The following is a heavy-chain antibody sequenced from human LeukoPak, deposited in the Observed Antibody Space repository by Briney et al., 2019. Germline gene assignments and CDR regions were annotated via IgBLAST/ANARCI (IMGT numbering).Heavy chain of an antibody. V-gene: IGHV3-72*01. CDR2: TRTKASGYTT. CDR1: GFTFSDHY. J-gene: IGHJ3*02. D-gene: IGHD1-26*01. Sequence: PGGSLRLSCAASGFTFSDHYMDWVRQAPGKGLEWVGRTRTKASGYTTEYAASVKGRFSISRDDSKNSLYLQMNSLKTEDTAVYYCARVGRYFDAFDIWGQGTMVTVSS. CDR3: ARVGRYFDAFDI.